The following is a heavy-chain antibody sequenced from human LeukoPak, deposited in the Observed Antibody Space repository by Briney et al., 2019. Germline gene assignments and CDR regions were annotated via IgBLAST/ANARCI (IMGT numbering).Heavy chain of an antibody. CDR3: AASSDIVVVPAAISSNVSYAFDI. V-gene: IGHV1-69*05. J-gene: IGHJ3*02. CDR1: GGTFSSYA. Sequence: GSSVKVSCKASGGTFSSYAISWVRQAPGQGLEWMGGIIPIFGTANYAQKFQGRVTITTDESTSTAYMELSSLRSEDTAVYYCAASSDIVVVPAAISSNVSYAFDIWGQGTMVTVSS. D-gene: IGHD2-2*02. CDR2: IIPIFGTA.